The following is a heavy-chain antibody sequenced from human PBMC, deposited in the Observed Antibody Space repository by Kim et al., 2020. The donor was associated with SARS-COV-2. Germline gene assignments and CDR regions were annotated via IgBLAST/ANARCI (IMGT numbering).Heavy chain of an antibody. CDR3: ASSAGGATEALDY. J-gene: IGHJ4*02. Sequence: QNLQGRVTMTRDTSISTAYMELSRLRSDDTAVYYCASSAGGATEALDYWGQGTLVTVSS. V-gene: IGHV1-2*02. D-gene: IGHD1-26*01.